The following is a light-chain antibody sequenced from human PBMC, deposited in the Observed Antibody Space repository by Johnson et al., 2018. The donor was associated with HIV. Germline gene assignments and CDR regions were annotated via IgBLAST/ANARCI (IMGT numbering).Light chain of an antibody. CDR2: KND. J-gene: IGLJ1*01. Sequence: QSVLTQPPSVSAAPGQKVTISCSGSSSTIGNNYVSWYQVLPGTAPTLLIYKNDKRPSGIPDRFSGSKSGTSATLGITGLQTGDEDAYYCGTWDTSRTKGGVFGTGTKVTVL. V-gene: IGLV1-51*02. CDR1: SSTIGNNY. CDR3: GTWDTSRTKGGV.